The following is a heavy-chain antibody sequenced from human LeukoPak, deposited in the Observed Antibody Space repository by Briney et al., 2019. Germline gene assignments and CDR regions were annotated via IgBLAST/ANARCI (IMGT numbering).Heavy chain of an antibody. D-gene: IGHD3-16*01. CDR2: IYSGGST. CDR1: GGSISSSSYY. J-gene: IGHJ4*02. V-gene: IGHV3-66*01. CDR3: ARGRVTLDY. Sequence: PSETLSLTCTVSGGSISSSSYYWGWVRQAPGKGLEWVSVIYSGGSTYYADSVKGRFTISRDNSKNTLYLQMNSLRTEDTAVYYCARGRVTLDYWGQGTLVTVSS.